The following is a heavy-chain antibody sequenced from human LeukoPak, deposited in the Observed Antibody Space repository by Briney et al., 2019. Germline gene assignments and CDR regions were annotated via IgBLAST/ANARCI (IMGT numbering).Heavy chain of an antibody. J-gene: IGHJ4*02. CDR1: GYTFTGYY. V-gene: IGHV1-2*02. CDR2: INPNSGGT. CDR3: ARPYGDYRKRYYFDY. D-gene: IGHD4-17*01. Sequence: ASVKVSCKASGYTFTGYYMHWVRQAPGQGLEWMGWINPNSGGTNYAQKFQGRVTMTRDTSISTAYMELSRLRSDDTAVYYCARPYGDYRKRYYFDYWGQGTLVTVSS.